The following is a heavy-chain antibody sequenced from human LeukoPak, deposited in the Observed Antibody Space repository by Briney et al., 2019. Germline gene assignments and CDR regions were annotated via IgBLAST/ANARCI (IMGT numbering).Heavy chain of an antibody. CDR3: ARGEIVATIMNYFDY. D-gene: IGHD5-12*01. J-gene: IGHJ4*02. CDR1: GGIFSSYA. V-gene: IGHV1-69*05. Sequence: AASVKVSCKASGGIFSSYAISWVRQAPGQGLEWMGRIIPIFGTANYAQKFQGRDTITTDESTSTAYMELSSLRSEDTAVYYCARGEIVATIMNYFDYWGQGTLVTVSS. CDR2: IIPIFGTA.